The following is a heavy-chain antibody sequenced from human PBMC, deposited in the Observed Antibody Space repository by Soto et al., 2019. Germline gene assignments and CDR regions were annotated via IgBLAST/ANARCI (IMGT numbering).Heavy chain of an antibody. CDR1: GGSISSSSYY. V-gene: IGHV4-39*01. CDR3: ARLGYYDYVWWTRHGLGY. Sequence: QLQLQESGPGLVKPSETLSLTCTVSGGSISSSSYYWGWIRQPPGKGLEWIGSIYYSGSTYYNPSLKSRVTISVDTSKNQFSLKLSSVTAADTAVYYCARLGYYDYVWWTRHGLGYWGQGTLVTVSS. CDR2: IYYSGST. D-gene: IGHD3-16*01. J-gene: IGHJ4*02.